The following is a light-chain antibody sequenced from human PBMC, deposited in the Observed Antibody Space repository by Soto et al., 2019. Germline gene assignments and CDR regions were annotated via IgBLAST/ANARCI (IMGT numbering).Light chain of an antibody. CDR2: KDS. Sequence: SYELTQPPSVSVSPGQTARITCSGEVLPKQFVYWYQQKSGQAPVLVIYKDSDRPSGIPELFSGSTSGTTVTLTISAVQVEDEADYYCQSADSSSSFRVVFVVGTKITVL. CDR1: VLPKQF. J-gene: IGLJ2*01. CDR3: QSADSSSSFRVV. V-gene: IGLV3-25*03.